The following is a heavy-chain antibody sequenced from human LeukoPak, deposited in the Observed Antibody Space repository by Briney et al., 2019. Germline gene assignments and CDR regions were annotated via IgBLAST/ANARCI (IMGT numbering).Heavy chain of an antibody. J-gene: IGHJ2*01. V-gene: IGHV3-48*04. Sequence: GGSLRLSCAASGFTFSTYSMNWVRQAPGKGLEWVSYISSSSSTIYYADSVKGRFTISRDNAKNSLYLQMSSLRAEDTAVYYCARSGMALGYWYFDLWGRGTLVTVSS. CDR2: ISSSSSTI. CDR1: GFTFSTYS. D-gene: IGHD5-24*01. CDR3: ARSGMALGYWYFDL.